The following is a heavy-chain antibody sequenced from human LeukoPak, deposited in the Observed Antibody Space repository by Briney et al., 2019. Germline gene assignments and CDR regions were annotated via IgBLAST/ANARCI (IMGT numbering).Heavy chain of an antibody. D-gene: IGHD5-18*01. CDR3: ARGRDTAGRVAYDY. V-gene: IGHV4-34*01. CDR1: GGSISSYY. Sequence: PSETLSLTCTVSGGSISSYYWSWIRQPPGKGLEWIGEINHSGSTNYNPSLKSRVTISVDTSKNQFSLKLSSVTAADTAVYYCARGRDTAGRVAYDYWGQGTLVTVSS. J-gene: IGHJ4*02. CDR2: INHSGST.